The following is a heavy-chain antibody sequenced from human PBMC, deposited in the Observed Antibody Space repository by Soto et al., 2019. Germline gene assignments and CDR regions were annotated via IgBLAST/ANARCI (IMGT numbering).Heavy chain of an antibody. CDR2: IYPGDSDT. D-gene: IGHD4-17*01. CDR3: ARAGPNTVSRPDAFDI. J-gene: IGHJ3*02. Sequence: HGESLKISCKGSGYSFTSYWIGWVRQMPGKGLEWMGIIYPGDSDTRYSPSFQGQVTISADKSISTAYLQWSSLKASDTAMYYCARAGPNTVSRPDAFDIWGQGTMVTVSS. V-gene: IGHV5-51*01. CDR1: GYSFTSYW.